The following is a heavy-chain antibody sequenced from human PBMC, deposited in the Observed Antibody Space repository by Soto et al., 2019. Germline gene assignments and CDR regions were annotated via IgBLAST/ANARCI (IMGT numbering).Heavy chain of an antibody. CDR3: AQDYYDSSGYYHHYYGMDV. CDR2: TSPIFGTA. V-gene: IGHV1-69*01. D-gene: IGHD3-22*01. CDR1: GGTFSSYA. Sequence: QVQLVQSGAEVKKPGSSVKVSCKASGGTFSSYAISWVRQAPGQGLQWMGGTSPIFGTANYAQKFQGRVTSTADESTSTAYMELSSLRSEATAVYYCAQDYYDSSGYYHHYYGMDVWGQGTTVTVSS. J-gene: IGHJ6*01.